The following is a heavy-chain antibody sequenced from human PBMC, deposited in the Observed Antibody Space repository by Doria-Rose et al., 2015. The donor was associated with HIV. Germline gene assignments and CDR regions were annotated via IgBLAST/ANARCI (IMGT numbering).Heavy chain of an antibody. J-gene: IGHJ4*02. CDR1: GVSLSSPGMG. Sequence: QVTLKESGPVLVKPTETLTLTCTVSGVSLSSPGMGVSWIRQPPGKALEWLANIFSDDERSYKTSLKSRLTISRGTSKSQLLLTMTDIDPVDTATYYCARIKSSRWYHKYYFDFWGQGTLVIVSA. D-gene: IGHD6-13*01. V-gene: IGHV2-26*01. CDR3: ARIKSSRWYHKYYFDF. CDR2: IFSDDER.